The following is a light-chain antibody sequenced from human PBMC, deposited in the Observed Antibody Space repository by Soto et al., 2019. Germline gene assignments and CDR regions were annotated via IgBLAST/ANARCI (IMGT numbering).Light chain of an antibody. V-gene: IGKV1-39*01. J-gene: IGKJ4*01. CDR2: GAS. CDR3: QQRYSTPLT. Sequence: DIQMTQSPSSLSASVGDRVTITCRASQSISSYLNWYQQKPGKAPKLLIYGASTLQSGVPSRFRGSGSGTDFTLTISSLQPEDFATYYCQQRYSTPLTFGGGTKVEIK. CDR1: QSISSY.